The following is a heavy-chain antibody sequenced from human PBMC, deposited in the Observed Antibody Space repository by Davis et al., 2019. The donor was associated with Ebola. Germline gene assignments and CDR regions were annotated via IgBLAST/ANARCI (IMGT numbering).Heavy chain of an antibody. D-gene: IGHD6-19*01. V-gene: IGHV4-61*01. J-gene: IGHJ5*02. CDR2: IYNSGST. Sequence: SETLSLTCTVSGGSVSSGSDYWSWIRQPPGKGLEWIGYIYNSGSTNYNPSPKRRVTISVDTSNNQFSLKLSSVSAADTAVYYCARYSSGWYNWFDPWGQGTLATVSS. CDR1: GGSVSSGSDY. CDR3: ARYSSGWYNWFDP.